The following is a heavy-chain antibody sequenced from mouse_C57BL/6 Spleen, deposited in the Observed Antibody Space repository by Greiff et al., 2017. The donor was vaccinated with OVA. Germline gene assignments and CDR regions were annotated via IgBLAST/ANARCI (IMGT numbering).Heavy chain of an antibody. J-gene: IGHJ3*01. D-gene: IGHD1-1*01. CDR3: TTDYYGSSYAAWFAY. Sequence: EVMLVESGAELVRPGASVKLSCTASGFNIKDYYMHWVKQRPEQGLEWIGRIDPEDGDTEYAPKFQGKATMTADTSSNTAYLQLSSLTSEDTAVYYCTTDYYGSSYAAWFAYWGQGTLVTVSA. CDR1: GFNIKDYY. V-gene: IGHV14-1*01. CDR2: IDPEDGDT.